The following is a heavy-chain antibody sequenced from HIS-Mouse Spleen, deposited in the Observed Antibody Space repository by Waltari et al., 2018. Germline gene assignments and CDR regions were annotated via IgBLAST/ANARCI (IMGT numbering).Heavy chain of an antibody. CDR1: GYTFTGYD. Sequence: QVQLLQSGAAVKKPGDSVKVSCKASGYTFTGYDLHRVRQAPGQGLEWMGWINPNSGGTNYAQKFQGRVTMTRDTSISTAYMELSRLRSDDTAVYYCARSPSGSSWYDYWGQGTLVTVSS. D-gene: IGHD6-13*01. J-gene: IGHJ4*02. CDR3: ARSPSGSSWYDY. CDR2: INPNSGGT. V-gene: IGHV1-2*02.